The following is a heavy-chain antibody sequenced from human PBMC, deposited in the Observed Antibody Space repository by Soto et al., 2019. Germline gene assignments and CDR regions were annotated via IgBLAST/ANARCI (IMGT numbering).Heavy chain of an antibody. J-gene: IGHJ6*03. V-gene: IGHV4-34*01. CDR3: ARGAVDYDFWSGKVYYYYMDV. Sequence: SETLSLTCAVYGGSSSGYYWSWIRQPPGKGLEWIGEINHSGSTNYNPSLKSRVTISVDTSKNQFSLKLSSVTAADTAVYYCARGAVDYDFWSGKVYYYYMDVWGKGTTVTVSS. CDR2: INHSGST. CDR1: GGSSSGYY. D-gene: IGHD3-3*01.